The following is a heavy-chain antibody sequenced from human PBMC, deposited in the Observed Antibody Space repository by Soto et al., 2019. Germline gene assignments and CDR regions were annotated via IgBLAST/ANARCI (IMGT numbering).Heavy chain of an antibody. V-gene: IGHV4-39*01. J-gene: IGHJ5*02. D-gene: IGHD6-6*01. CDR2: IYYSGST. CDR1: GGSISSSSYY. Sequence: NPSETLSLTCTVSGGSISSSSYYWGWIRQPPGKGLEWIGSIYYSGSTYYNPSLKSRVTISVDTSKNQFSLKLSSVTAADTAVYNCARRPYSSSSWFDPWGQGTLVTVSS. CDR3: ARRPYSSSSWFDP.